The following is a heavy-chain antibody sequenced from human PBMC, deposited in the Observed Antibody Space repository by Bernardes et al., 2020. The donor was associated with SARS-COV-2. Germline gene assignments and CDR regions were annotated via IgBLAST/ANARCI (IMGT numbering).Heavy chain of an antibody. CDR1: GFDFSDYW. J-gene: IGHJ6*02. Sequence: GGSLRLSRAGSGFDFSDYWMTWVRQAPGKGLEWVANIKRDGSETYYEDSVKGRFTISRDNAKNLVFLQMNSLRAEDTAVFYCVRSAGMDVWGQGTMVTVSS. V-gene: IGHV3-7*03. CDR3: VRSAGMDV. CDR2: IKRDGSET.